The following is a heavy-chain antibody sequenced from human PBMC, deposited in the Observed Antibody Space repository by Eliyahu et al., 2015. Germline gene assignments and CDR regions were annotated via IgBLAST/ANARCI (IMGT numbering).Heavy chain of an antibody. CDR2: IYYSGSA. V-gene: IGHV4-39*01. CDR3: ARHGSGYESPFDY. Sequence: QLQLHESGPGLVKPSETLSLTCAVSGGSINPSSSYYWGWVRQPPGKGLEWIGTIYYSGSAFYNPSLKSRVTFSVDTSKNQFSLRLDSVTAADTAVYYCARHGSGYESPFDYWGQGTLVTVSS. CDR1: GGSINPSSSYY. J-gene: IGHJ4*02. D-gene: IGHD5-12*01.